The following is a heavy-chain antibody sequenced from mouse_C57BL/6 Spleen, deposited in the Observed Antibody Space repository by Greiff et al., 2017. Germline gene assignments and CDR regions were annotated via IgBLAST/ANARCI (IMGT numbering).Heavy chain of an antibody. J-gene: IGHJ1*03. CDR2: IDPNSGGT. CDR1: GYTFTSYW. Sequence: VQLQQPGAELVRPGASVTLSCKASGYTFTSYWMHWVKQRPGRGLEWIGRIDPNSGGTKYNEKFKSKATLTADKPSSTAYRQLSSLTSEDSAVYYCARVGDYDEIGWYFDVWGTGTTVTVSS. V-gene: IGHV1-72*01. D-gene: IGHD2-4*01. CDR3: ARVGDYDEIGWYFDV.